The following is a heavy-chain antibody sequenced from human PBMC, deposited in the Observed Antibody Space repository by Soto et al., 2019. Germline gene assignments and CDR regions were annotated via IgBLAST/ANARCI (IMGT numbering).Heavy chain of an antibody. D-gene: IGHD2-2*02. J-gene: IGHJ5*02. CDR3: ARGPGYCSSTSCYSWFDP. CDR2: ISYDGSNK. Sequence: GSLRLSCAASGFTFSSYAMHWVRQAPGKGLEWVAVISYDGSNKYYADSVKGRFTISRDNSKNTLYLQMNSLRAEETAVYYCARGPGYCSSTSCYSWFDPWGQGTLVTVSS. V-gene: IGHV3-30-3*01. CDR1: GFTFSSYA.